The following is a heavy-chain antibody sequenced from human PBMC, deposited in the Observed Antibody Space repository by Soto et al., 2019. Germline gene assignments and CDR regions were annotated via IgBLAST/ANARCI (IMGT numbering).Heavy chain of an antibody. CDR2: IYYSGST. J-gene: IGHJ5*02. V-gene: IGHV4-39*01. Sequence: QLQLQESGPGLVKPSETLSLTCTVSGGSISSSSYYWGWIRQPPGKGLEWIGSIYYSGSTYYNPSLRSRVAIPVDTPKNQVSLKLSSVTAADTAVYYCARHRALLSTVTTLGWFDPWGQGTLVTVSS. CDR1: GGSISSSSYY. CDR3: ARHRALLSTVTTLGWFDP. D-gene: IGHD4-17*01.